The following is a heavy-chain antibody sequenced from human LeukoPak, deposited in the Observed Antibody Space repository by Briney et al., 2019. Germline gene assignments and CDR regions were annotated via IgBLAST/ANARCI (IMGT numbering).Heavy chain of an antibody. V-gene: IGHV4-59*01. J-gene: IGHJ4*02. D-gene: IGHD3-16*01. CDR2: IYYSGST. Sequence: SSETLSLTCTVSGGPISSYYGSWIRQPPGKGLEWIGYIYYSGSTNYNPSLKSRVTISVDTSKNQFSLKLSSVTAADTAVYYCARGGAGPDHWGQGTLVTVSS. CDR1: GGPISSYY. CDR3: ARGGAGPDH.